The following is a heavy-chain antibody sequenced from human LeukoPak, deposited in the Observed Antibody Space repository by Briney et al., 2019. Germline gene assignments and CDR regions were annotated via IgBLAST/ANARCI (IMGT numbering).Heavy chain of an antibody. D-gene: IGHD3-3*01. CDR2: IYYSGNT. J-gene: IGHJ4*02. CDR3: ARVLPELRFLEWLGAPLYFDY. Sequence: PSETLSLTCTVSGGSISSGGYYWSWIRQHPGKGLEWIGYIYYSGNTNYNPSLKSRVTISVDTSKNQFSLKLSSVTAADTAVYYCARVLPELRFLEWLGAPLYFDYWGQGTLVTVSS. V-gene: IGHV4-61*08. CDR1: GGSISSGGYY.